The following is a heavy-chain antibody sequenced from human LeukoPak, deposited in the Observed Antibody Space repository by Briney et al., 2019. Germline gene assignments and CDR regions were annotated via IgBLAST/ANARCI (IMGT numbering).Heavy chain of an antibody. D-gene: IGHD3-3*01. Sequence: ASVKVSCKASGYSFTGYYIHWVRQAPGQGLEWMGRINPNSGGTNYAQKFQGRVTMTRDTSISTAYMELSSQRSDDTAVFYCAREGNGFWSGYYTIDYWGQGTLVTVSS. CDR2: INPNSGGT. J-gene: IGHJ4*02. CDR3: AREGNGFWSGYYTIDY. CDR1: GYSFTGYY. V-gene: IGHV1-2*06.